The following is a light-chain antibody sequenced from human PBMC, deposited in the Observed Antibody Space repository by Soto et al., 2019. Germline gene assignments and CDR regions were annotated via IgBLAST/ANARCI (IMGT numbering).Light chain of an antibody. Sequence: IVLTQSPGTLSVSPGARVILACRASQTLRNTLAWYQQKPVQAPRLLIYGGFTRATGIPARCSGSGSGTEFTLNINSLQSEDFAIYYCQQHNAWPLTFGPGNKLDLK. CDR3: QQHNAWPLT. CDR1: QTLRNT. CDR2: GGF. V-gene: IGKV3-15*01. J-gene: IGKJ3*01.